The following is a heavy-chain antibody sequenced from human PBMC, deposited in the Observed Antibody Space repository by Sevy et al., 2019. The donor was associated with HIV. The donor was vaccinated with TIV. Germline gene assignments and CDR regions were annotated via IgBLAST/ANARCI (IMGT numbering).Heavy chain of an antibody. CDR3: ATTKDYYDSSGSPFDY. CDR2: FEPEDDET. CDR1: GYTLSQLS. V-gene: IGHV1-24*01. J-gene: IGHJ4*02. D-gene: IGHD3-22*01. Sequence: ASEKVSCKVSGYTLSQLSMHWVRQAPGKGLEWMGSFEPEDDETIYAQKFQGRVTMTEDRSTDTAHMELSSLRSEDTAVYYCATTKDYYDSSGSPFDYWGQGTLVTVSS.